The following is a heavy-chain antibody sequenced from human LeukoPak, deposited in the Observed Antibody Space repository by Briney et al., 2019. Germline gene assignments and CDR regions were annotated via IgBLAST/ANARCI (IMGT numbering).Heavy chain of an antibody. D-gene: IGHD6-6*01. CDR1: GGSISSSSFY. CDR3: ARFGSSSPYYYYYMDV. CDR2: ISYSGST. Sequence: SETLSLTCSVSGGSISSSSFYWGWIRQPPGKGLEWIGSISYSGSTYYNPSLKSRVTISVDTSKNQFSLKLSSVTAADTAVYYCARFGSSSPYYYYYMDVWGKGTTVTVSS. J-gene: IGHJ6*03. V-gene: IGHV4-39*07.